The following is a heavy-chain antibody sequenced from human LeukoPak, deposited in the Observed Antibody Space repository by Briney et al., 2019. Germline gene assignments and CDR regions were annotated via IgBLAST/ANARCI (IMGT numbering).Heavy chain of an antibody. V-gene: IGHV3-53*01. J-gene: IGHJ4*02. CDR3: ARGYSYRFDY. D-gene: IGHD4-11*01. Sequence: GGSLRLSCAASGFTVSNNYMSWVRQAPGKGLEWVSVIAANGDSYYSGSVKGRFTISRDNDNNALYLQMNSLRDGDTAVYYCARGYSYRFDYWGQGTLVTVSS. CDR1: GFTVSNNY. CDR2: IAANGDS.